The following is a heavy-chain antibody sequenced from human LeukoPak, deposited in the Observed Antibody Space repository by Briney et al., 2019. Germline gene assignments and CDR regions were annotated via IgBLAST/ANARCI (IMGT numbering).Heavy chain of an antibody. CDR3: ARRRDLYSGSYYPFDY. Sequence: GESLKISCKHSEYSFPNYCIGWVRQMPGKCLEWMGIIYPGDSDARYSPSFQGQVTISADKSISTAYLQWSSLKASDTAMYYCARRRDLYSGSYYPFDYWGQGTLVTVSS. CDR2: IYPGDSDA. J-gene: IGHJ4*02. V-gene: IGHV5-51*01. CDR1: EYSFPNYC. D-gene: IGHD1-26*01.